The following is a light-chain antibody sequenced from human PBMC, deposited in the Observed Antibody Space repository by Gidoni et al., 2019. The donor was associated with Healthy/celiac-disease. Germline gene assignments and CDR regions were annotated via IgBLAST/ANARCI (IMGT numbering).Light chain of an antibody. CDR3: QQYDNLXXT. V-gene: IGKV1-33*01. CDR2: DAS. Sequence: MTQSPSSLSASVGDRVTITCQASQDISNYLNWYQQKPGKAPKLLIYDASNLETGVPSRFSGSGSGTDFTFTISSLQPEDIATYYCQQYDNLXXTFXQGTKVEIK. CDR1: QDISNY. J-gene: IGKJ1*01.